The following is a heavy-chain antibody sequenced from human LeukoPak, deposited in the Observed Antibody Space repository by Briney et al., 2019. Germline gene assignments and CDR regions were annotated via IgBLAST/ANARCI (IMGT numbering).Heavy chain of an antibody. CDR1: GFTFDDYA. J-gene: IGHJ4*02. D-gene: IGHD4-11*01. Sequence: GRSLRLSCAASGFTFDDYAMHWVRQAPGKGLEWVSGISWNSGSIGYADSVKGRFTISRDNSKNTLYLQMNSLKTEDTAVYYCTRLPLVTTPATEEYWGQGTLVTVSS. CDR3: TRLPLVTTPATEEY. V-gene: IGHV3-9*01. CDR2: ISWNSGSI.